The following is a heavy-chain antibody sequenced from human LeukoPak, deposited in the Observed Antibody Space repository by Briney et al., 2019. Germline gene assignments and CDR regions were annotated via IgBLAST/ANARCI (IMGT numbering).Heavy chain of an antibody. CDR2: IKQDGSEK. D-gene: IGHD1-26*01. Sequence: PGGSLRLSCAASGLTFSNYWMSWVRQAPGKGLEWVANIKQDGSEKYYVDSVKGRFTISRDNAKNSLYLQMNSLRAEDTAVYYCARVWGSYTNNDFDYWGQGTLVTVSS. CDR1: GLTFSNYW. V-gene: IGHV3-7*01. CDR3: ARVWGSYTNNDFDY. J-gene: IGHJ4*02.